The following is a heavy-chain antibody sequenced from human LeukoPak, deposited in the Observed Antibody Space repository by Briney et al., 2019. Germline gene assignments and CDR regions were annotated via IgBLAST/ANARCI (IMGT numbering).Heavy chain of an antibody. Sequence: SETLSLTCTVSGGSISSYYWSWIRQPPGKGLEWIGCINYSGSTDYNASLKSRVTMSVDTSKNQLSLKVSSVTAADTAVYFCGRRTSYDTLTGYTYWYFDLWGRGALVTVSS. V-gene: IGHV4-59*01. D-gene: IGHD3-9*01. CDR2: INYSGST. J-gene: IGHJ2*01. CDR1: GGSISSYY. CDR3: GRRTSYDTLTGYTYWYFDL.